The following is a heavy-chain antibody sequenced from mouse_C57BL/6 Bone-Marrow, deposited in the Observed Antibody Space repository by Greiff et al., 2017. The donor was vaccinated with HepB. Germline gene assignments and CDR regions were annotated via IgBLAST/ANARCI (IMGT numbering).Heavy chain of an antibody. Sequence: VQLQQSGAELVRPGASVNLSCTASGFNIKDDYMHWVKQRPEQGLEWIGWIDPENGDTEYASKFQGKATITADTSSNTAYLQLSILTSEDTAVYYCTAFRQLRFAWFAYWGQGTLVTVSA. D-gene: IGHD3-2*02. CDR3: TAFRQLRFAWFAY. J-gene: IGHJ3*01. V-gene: IGHV14-4*01. CDR2: IDPENGDT. CDR1: GFNIKDDY.